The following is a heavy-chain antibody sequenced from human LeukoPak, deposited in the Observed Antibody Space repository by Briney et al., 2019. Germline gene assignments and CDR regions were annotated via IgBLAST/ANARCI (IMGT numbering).Heavy chain of an antibody. CDR1: GFTFSSYA. CDR2: ISGSGGST. CDR3: ARDRDYDYVWGSYRYSDY. Sequence: GGSLRLSCAASGFTFSSYAMSWVRQAPGKGLEWVSAISGSGGSTYYADSVKGRFTISRDNAKNSLYLQMNSLRAEDTAVYYCARDRDYDYVWGSYRYSDYWGQGTLVTVSS. D-gene: IGHD3-16*02. V-gene: IGHV3-23*01. J-gene: IGHJ4*02.